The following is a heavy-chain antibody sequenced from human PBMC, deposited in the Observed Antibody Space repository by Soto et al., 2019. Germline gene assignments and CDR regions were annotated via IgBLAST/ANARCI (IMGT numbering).Heavy chain of an antibody. D-gene: IGHD6-25*01. CDR3: ARGFVGYSSGGWFDP. CDR2: ISAYNGNT. J-gene: IGHJ5*02. V-gene: IGHV1-18*01. Sequence: QVQLVQSGAEVKKPGASVKVSCQASGYTFTSYGISWVRQAPGQGLEWMGWISAYNGNTNYAQQLQGRVTMTTDTSTSTAYMERRSLRSDDTAVYYCARGFVGYSSGGWFDPWGQGTLVTVSS. CDR1: GYTFTSYG.